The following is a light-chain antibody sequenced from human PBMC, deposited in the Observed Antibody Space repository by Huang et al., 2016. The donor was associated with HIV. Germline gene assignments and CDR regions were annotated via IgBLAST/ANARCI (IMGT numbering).Light chain of an antibody. CDR3: QQYYSSPQT. Sequence: DIIITQSPDSLAVSLGERATLNCRSSQCVYASSTSKDYMAWFQQKPGPPPRLLLFWASTREAGVPDRFTGSGSGTHFTLTIASLEAEDAAIYYCQQYYSSPQTFGQGTRVEVK. CDR1: QCVYASSTSKDY. J-gene: IGKJ1*01. CDR2: WAS. V-gene: IGKV4-1*01.